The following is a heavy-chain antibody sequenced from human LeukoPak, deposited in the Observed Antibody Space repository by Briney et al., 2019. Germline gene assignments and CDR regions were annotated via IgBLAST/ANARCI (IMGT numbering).Heavy chain of an antibody. CDR1: GGSISSSSYY. V-gene: IGHV4-39*01. J-gene: IGHJ4*02. CDR2: VYYSGSN. Sequence: PSETLSLTCTVYGGSISSSSYYWGWIRQPPGKGLEWIGSVYYSGSNYSNPSLKSRVTISVDTSKNQFSLKLSSVTAADTAAYYYARGSWYFDYCGQGTLGTVSS. D-gene: IGHD6-13*01. CDR3: ARGSWYFDY.